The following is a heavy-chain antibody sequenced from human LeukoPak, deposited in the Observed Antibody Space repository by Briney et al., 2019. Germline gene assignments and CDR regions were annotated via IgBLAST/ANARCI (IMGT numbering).Heavy chain of an antibody. Sequence: SGGSLRLSCAASGFTFSSYAMHWVRQAPGKGLEWVAVISYDGSNKYYADSVKGRFTISRDNSKNTLYLLMNSLRVEDTALYYCAKVPTVTTQAVDYWGQGTLVIVSS. CDR2: ISYDGSNK. V-gene: IGHV3-30*04. CDR3: AKVPTVTTQAVDY. J-gene: IGHJ4*02. D-gene: IGHD4-17*01. CDR1: GFTFSSYA.